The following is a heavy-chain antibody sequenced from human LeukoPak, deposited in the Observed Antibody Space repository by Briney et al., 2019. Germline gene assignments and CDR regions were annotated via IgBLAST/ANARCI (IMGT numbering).Heavy chain of an antibody. J-gene: IGHJ6*03. CDR1: GFTFISYE. D-gene: IGHD2-15*01. CDR2: ISSSGSTI. CDR3: ARDLRAIVVVVAATDPIYYYYYYMDV. V-gene: IGHV3-48*03. Sequence: GGSLRLSCAASGFTFISYEMNWVRQAPGKGLEWVSYISSSGSTIYYADSVKGRFTISRDNAKNSLYLQMNSLRAEDTAVYYCARDLRAIVVVVAATDPIYYYYYYMDVWGKGTTVTVSS.